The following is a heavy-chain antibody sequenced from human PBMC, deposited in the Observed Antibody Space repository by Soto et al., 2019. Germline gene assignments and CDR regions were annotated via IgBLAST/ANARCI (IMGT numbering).Heavy chain of an antibody. Sequence: GASVKVSCKASGGTFSSYAISWVRQAPGQGLEWMGGIIPIFGTANYAQKFQGRVTITADESTSTAYMELSSLRSEDTAVYYCARDYRRWELPPVYYYGMDVWGRGTTVTVSS. CDR3: ARDYRRWELPPVYYYGMDV. D-gene: IGHD1-26*01. CDR2: IIPIFGTA. CDR1: GGTFSSYA. J-gene: IGHJ6*02. V-gene: IGHV1-69*13.